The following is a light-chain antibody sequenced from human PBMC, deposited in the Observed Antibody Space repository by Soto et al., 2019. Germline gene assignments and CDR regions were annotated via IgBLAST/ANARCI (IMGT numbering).Light chain of an antibody. CDR3: QQYGSSRT. CDR2: GAS. J-gene: IGKJ1*01. Sequence: EIVLTQSPGTLSLSPGERATLSCRASQSVSSSYLAWYQQKPGQAPRLLIYGASSRATGIPDRFSVSGSGTYFTLTISRLEPEDFAVYYCQQYGSSRTFGQGTKVEIK. V-gene: IGKV3-20*01. CDR1: QSVSSSY.